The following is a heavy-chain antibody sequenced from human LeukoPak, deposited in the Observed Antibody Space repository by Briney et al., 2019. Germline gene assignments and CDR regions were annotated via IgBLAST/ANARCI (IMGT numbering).Heavy chain of an antibody. Sequence: PSETLSLTCTVSGGSISSSSYYWGWIRQPPGKGLEWIGSIYCSGSTYYTPSLKSRVTISVDASKNQFSLKLNSVTAADTAVYYCARGYYDSSGYYQSPIFDYWGQGTLVTVSS. J-gene: IGHJ4*02. D-gene: IGHD3-22*01. CDR1: GGSISSSSYY. CDR2: IYCSGST. CDR3: ARGYYDSSGYYQSPIFDY. V-gene: IGHV4-39*07.